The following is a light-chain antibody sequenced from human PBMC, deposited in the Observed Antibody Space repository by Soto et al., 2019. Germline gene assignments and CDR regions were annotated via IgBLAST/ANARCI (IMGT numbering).Light chain of an antibody. CDR2: EVN. CDR1: SSDVGVYNH. V-gene: IGLV2-14*01. J-gene: IGLJ1*01. CDR3: SSYTSTFSSV. Sequence: QSALTQPASVSGSPGQSITLSCAGSSSDVGVYNHVSWYQHHPGKAPKLLIYEVNNRPSGVSNRFSGSKSGNTASLTISGLQAEDEAEYYCSSYTSTFSSVFGTGTKV.